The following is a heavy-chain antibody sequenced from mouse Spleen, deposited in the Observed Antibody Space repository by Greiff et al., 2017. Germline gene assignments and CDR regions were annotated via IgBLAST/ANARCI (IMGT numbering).Heavy chain of an antibody. V-gene: IGHV1-19*01. CDR2: INPYNGGT. D-gene: IGHD2-14*01. Sequence: VHVKQSGPVLVKPGASVKMSCKASGYTFTDYYMNWVKQSHGKSLEWIGVINPYNGGTSYNQKFKGKATLTVDKSSSTAYMELNSLTSEDSAVYYCARRRYDRGSYAMDYWGQGTSVTVSS. J-gene: IGHJ4*01. CDR1: GYTFTDYY. CDR3: ARRRYDRGSYAMDY.